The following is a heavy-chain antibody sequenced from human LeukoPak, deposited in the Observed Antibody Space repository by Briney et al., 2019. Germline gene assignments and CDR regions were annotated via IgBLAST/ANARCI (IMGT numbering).Heavy chain of an antibody. CDR1: GFTFSNNW. Sequence: GGSLRLSCAASGFTFSNNWMHWVRQAPGKGLVWVSRINSDGSSTSYADSVKGRFTISRDNAKNTLYLQMNSLRAEDTAVYYCARAPIVGVFDPWGQGTLVTVSS. CDR2: INSDGSST. J-gene: IGHJ5*02. D-gene: IGHD3-3*01. V-gene: IGHV3-74*01. CDR3: ARAPIVGVFDP.